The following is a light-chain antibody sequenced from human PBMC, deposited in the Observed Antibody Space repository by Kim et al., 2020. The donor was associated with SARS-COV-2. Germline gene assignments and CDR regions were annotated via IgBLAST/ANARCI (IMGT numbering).Light chain of an antibody. CDR2: GKN. CDR1: SLRSYY. V-gene: IGLV3-19*01. CDR3: NSRDSSGNHLEWV. J-gene: IGLJ3*02. Sequence: SSELTQDSAVSVALGQTVRITCQGDSLRSYYASWYQQKSGQTPVLVIYGKNNRPSGIPDRFSGSSSGNQASLTITGAQAEDEADYYCNSRDSSGNHLEWV.